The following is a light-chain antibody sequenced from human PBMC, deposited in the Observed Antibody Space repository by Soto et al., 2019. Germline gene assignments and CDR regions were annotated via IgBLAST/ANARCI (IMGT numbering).Light chain of an antibody. Sequence: DIVLTQSPGTLSLSPGQRATLSCRASQSISSSFLAWYQQKPGQAPRLLIYGASTRATGIPARFSGSGSGADFTLTISSLQSEDSAVYFCQQYNNWPPITFGQGTRLEI. V-gene: IGKV3-15*01. CDR3: QQYNNWPPIT. CDR2: GAS. CDR1: QSISSS. J-gene: IGKJ5*01.